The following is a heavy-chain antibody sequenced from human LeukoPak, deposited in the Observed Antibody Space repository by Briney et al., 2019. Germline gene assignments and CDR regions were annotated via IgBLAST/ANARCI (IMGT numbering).Heavy chain of an antibody. Sequence: LAGGSLRLSCAASGFTVSSNYMSWVRQAPGKGLEWVSVIYSGGSTYYADSVKGRFTISRYNSKNTLYLQMNSLRAEDTAVYYCARVYCSSTSCYRDAFDIWGQGTMVTVSS. CDR3: ARVYCSSTSCYRDAFDI. J-gene: IGHJ3*02. CDR1: GFTVSSNY. CDR2: IYSGGST. D-gene: IGHD2-2*01. V-gene: IGHV3-53*01.